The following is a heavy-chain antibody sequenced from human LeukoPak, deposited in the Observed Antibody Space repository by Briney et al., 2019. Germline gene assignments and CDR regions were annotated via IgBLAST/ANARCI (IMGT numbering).Heavy chain of an antibody. CDR3: ARELEGYCSGGSCYDPDALDI. V-gene: IGHV1-2*02. D-gene: IGHD2-15*01. CDR2: INPNSGGT. CDR1: GYTFTGYY. Sequence: ASVKVSCKASGYTFTGYYMHWVRQAPGQGLEWMGWINPNSGGTNYAQKFQGRVTMTRDTSISTAYMELSRLRSDDTAVYYCARELEGYCSGGSCYDPDALDIWGQGTMVTVSS. J-gene: IGHJ3*02.